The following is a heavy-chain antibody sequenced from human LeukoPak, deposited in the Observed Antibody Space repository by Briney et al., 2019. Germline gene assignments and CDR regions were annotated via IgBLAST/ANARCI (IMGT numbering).Heavy chain of an antibody. V-gene: IGHV1-69*05. Sequence: SVKVSCKASGGTFSSYAISWVRQAPGQGLEWMGGIIPILGTANYAQKFQGRVTITTDESTSTAYMELSSLRSEDTAVYYCARPKTGDEGAFDIWGQGTMVTVSS. J-gene: IGHJ3*02. D-gene: IGHD7-27*01. CDR2: IIPILGTA. CDR3: ARPKTGDEGAFDI. CDR1: GGTFSSYA.